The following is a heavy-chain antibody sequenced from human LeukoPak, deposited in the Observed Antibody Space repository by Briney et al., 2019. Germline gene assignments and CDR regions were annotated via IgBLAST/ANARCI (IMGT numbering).Heavy chain of an antibody. J-gene: IGHJ5*02. CDR1: GNDFSDFS. CDR3: VTTSVTHTRDP. CDR2: INPHSRAT. D-gene: IGHD5/OR15-5a*01. Sequence: GASVKVSCKASGNDFSDFSFNWVRQAPGRGLEWVGWINPHSRATHYAQRFRGRVTMEASITTAYMELNSLTSDDTAVYYCVTTSVTHTRDPWGQGTLVTVSS. V-gene: IGHV1-2*02.